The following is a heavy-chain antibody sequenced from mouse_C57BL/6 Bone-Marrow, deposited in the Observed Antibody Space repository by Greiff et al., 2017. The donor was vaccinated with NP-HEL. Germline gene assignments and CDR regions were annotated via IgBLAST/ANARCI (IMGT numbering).Heavy chain of an antibody. CDR3: AREGIYYDYDGVFDY. CDR2: IYPGSGNT. V-gene: IGHV1-76*01. D-gene: IGHD2-4*01. J-gene: IGHJ2*01. CDR1: GYTFTDYY. Sequence: VQLQQSGAELVRPGASVKLSCKASGYTFTDYYINWVKQRPGQGLEWIARIYPGSGNTYYNEKFKGKATLTAEKSSSTAYMQLSSLTSEDSAVYFCAREGIYYDYDGVFDYWGQGTTLTVSS.